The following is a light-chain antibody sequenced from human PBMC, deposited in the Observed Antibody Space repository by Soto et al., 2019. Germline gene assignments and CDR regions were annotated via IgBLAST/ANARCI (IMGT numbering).Light chain of an antibody. CDR2: GAS. CDR3: QQYSNWPPLT. V-gene: IGKV3-15*01. Sequence: EIVMTQSPATLSVSPVEGATLSCMASQSVSSKLAWYQQKPCQAPRLLIYGASTRATGISSRFSGSLSGTEHTLTISSLQSEDFAVYYCQQYSNWPPLTFGGGTKVDIK. CDR1: QSVSSK. J-gene: IGKJ4*01.